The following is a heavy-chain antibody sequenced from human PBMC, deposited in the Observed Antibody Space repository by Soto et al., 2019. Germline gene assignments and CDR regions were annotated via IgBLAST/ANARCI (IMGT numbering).Heavy chain of an antibody. J-gene: IGHJ6*03. CDR3: ARGRRGIAAAGYYYYYMDV. CDR2: MNPNSGNT. D-gene: IGHD6-13*01. Sequence: QVQLVQSGAEVKKPGASVKVSCKASGYTFTSYDINWVRQATGQGREWMGWMNPNSGNTGYAQKFQGRVTMTRNTYISTAYMELSSLRSEDTAVYYCARGRRGIAAAGYYYYYMDVWGKGTTVTVSS. V-gene: IGHV1-8*01. CDR1: GYTFTSYD.